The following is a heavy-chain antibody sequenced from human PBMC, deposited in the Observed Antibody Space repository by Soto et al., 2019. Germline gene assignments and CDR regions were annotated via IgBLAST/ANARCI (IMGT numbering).Heavy chain of an antibody. CDR1: GGTFSSYV. V-gene: IGHV1-69*01. CDR3: ASEPYDYVWGSYRHYYYGMDV. J-gene: IGHJ6*02. Sequence: QVQLVQSGAEVKKPGSSVKVSCKASGGTFSSYVISWVRQAPGQGLEWMGGIIPIFGTANYAQKFQGRVTITADESTSTAYMELSSLRSEDTAVYYCASEPYDYVWGSYRHYYYGMDVWGQGTTVTVSS. D-gene: IGHD3-16*02. CDR2: IIPIFGTA.